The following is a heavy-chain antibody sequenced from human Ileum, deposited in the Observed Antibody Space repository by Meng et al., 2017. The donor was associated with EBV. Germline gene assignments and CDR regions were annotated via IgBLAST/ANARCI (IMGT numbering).Heavy chain of an antibody. CDR2: IYYSGST. Sequence: GRLRRSGPGLVTLSQTLSLTCTVAGGSISSGDYYWSWIRPPPGKGLEWIGYIYYSGSTYYTPSLKSRVTISVDTSKNQFSLKLSSVTAADTAVYYCARGYYDSSGYGYWYFDLWGRGTLVTVSS. CDR1: GGSISSGDYY. CDR3: ARGYYDSSGYGYWYFDL. V-gene: IGHV4-30-4*01. J-gene: IGHJ2*01. D-gene: IGHD3-22*01.